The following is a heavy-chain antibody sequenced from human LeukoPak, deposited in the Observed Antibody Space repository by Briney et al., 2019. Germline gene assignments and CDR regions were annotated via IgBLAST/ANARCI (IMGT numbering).Heavy chain of an antibody. CDR1: GFPFNSYW. Sequence: PGGSLRLSCAASGFPFNSYWMSWVRQAPGKGLEWVSAISGSGGSTYYADSVKGRFTISRDNSENTLYLQMNSLRAEDTAVYYCAKAGMRQQLVHFDYWGQGTLVTVSS. CDR3: AKAGMRQQLVHFDY. V-gene: IGHV3-23*01. D-gene: IGHD6-13*01. J-gene: IGHJ4*02. CDR2: ISGSGGST.